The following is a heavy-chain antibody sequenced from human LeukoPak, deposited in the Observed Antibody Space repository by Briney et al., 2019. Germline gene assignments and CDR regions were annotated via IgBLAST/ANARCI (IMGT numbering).Heavy chain of an antibody. CDR1: GGTFSSYA. V-gene: IGHV1-69*05. J-gene: IGHJ4*02. D-gene: IGHD5-18*01. Sequence: ASVKVSCKASGGTFSSYAISWVRQAPGQGLEWMGRIIPIFGTANYAQKFQGGVTITTDESTSTAYMELSSLRSEDTAVYYCARVGYSYGYLDYWGQGTLVTVSS. CDR2: IIPIFGTA. CDR3: ARVGYSYGYLDY.